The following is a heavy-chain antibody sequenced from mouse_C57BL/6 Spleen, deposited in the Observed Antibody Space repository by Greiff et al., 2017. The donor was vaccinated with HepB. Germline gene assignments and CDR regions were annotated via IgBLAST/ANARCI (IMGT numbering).Heavy chain of an antibody. CDR1: GYAFSSSW. CDR2: IYPGDGDT. V-gene: IGHV1-82*01. Sequence: VMLVESGPELVKPGASVKISCKASGYAFSSSWMNWVKQRPGKGLEWIGRIYPGDGDTNYNGKFKGKATLTADKSSSTAYMQLSSLTSEDSAVYFCARSDWVYAMDYWGQGTSVTVSS. J-gene: IGHJ4*01. CDR3: ARSDWVYAMDY. D-gene: IGHD4-1*01.